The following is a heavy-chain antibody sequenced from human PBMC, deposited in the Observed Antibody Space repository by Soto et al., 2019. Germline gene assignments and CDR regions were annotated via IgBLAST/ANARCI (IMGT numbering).Heavy chain of an antibody. Sequence: SVKVSCKASAGTFSSYSISWVRQAPGQGLEWMGGIIPMFGAPNYAQKFQGRVTITADESTRIAYMEMSSLRSEDTAVYYCARMRVVRGADYYYYGMDAWGQGTTVTVSS. CDR2: IIPMFGAP. CDR1: AGTFSSYS. V-gene: IGHV1-69*13. CDR3: ARMRVVRGADYYYYGMDA. J-gene: IGHJ6*02. D-gene: IGHD3-10*01.